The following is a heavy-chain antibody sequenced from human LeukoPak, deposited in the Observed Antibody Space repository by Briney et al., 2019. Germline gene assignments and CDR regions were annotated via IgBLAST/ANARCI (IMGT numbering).Heavy chain of an antibody. J-gene: IGHJ5*02. D-gene: IGHD3-22*01. V-gene: IGHV1-2*02. CDR2: INPNTGGT. Sequence: ASVKVSCKASGYTFTGYFVHWVRQAPGQGLQWMGWINPNTGGTNYAQKFQGRVTMTRDTSISTAYMELSRLRSDDTAVYYCARLGWDYYDSSGNDWFDPWGQGTLVTVSS. CDR1: GYTFTGYF. CDR3: ARLGWDYYDSSGNDWFDP.